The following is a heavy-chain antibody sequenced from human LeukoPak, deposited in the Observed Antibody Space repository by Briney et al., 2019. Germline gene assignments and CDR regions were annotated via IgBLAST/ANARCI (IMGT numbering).Heavy chain of an antibody. J-gene: IGHJ4*02. Sequence: GGSLRLSCAASGFTFSTYGMNWIRQAPGKGLEWVSVISGGGSAFYTDSVKGRFTNSRDNSKSTLFLQMDYLRTEDTAVYYCARDHHGDKRSDYWGQGTLVTVSS. V-gene: IGHV3-23*01. CDR1: GFTFSTYG. CDR2: ISGGGSA. CDR3: ARDHHGDKRSDY. D-gene: IGHD4-17*01.